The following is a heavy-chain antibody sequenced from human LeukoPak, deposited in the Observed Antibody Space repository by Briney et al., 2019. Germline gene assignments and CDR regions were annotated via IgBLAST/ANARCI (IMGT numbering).Heavy chain of an antibody. CDR3: TGTSRDYGSSGQHFDY. CDR2: VSTDTGNL. CDR1: GYTFTNYA. V-gene: IGHV7-4-1*02. Sequence: ASVKVSCKASGYTFTNYAINWVRQAPGQGLEWMGWVSTDTGNLVYAQGFTGRFVFSLDTSVSTAYLQINSLKAEDTAVYYCTGTSRDYGSSGQHFDYWGQGTLVTVSS. J-gene: IGHJ4*02. D-gene: IGHD3-22*01.